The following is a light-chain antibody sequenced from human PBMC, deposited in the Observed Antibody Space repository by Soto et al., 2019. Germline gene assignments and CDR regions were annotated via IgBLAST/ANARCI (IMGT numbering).Light chain of an antibody. Sequence: EIVLTQSPATLSVSPGDSATLSCRASQSVRRNLAWYQQEPGQAPRLLIYSASTRAGGIPERFSGSGSGTDFTLTISRLEPEDFEVYYCQQYGNCTRTFGQGTKVDIK. V-gene: IGKV3D-15*01. J-gene: IGKJ1*01. CDR2: SAS. CDR1: QSVRRN. CDR3: QQYGNCTRT.